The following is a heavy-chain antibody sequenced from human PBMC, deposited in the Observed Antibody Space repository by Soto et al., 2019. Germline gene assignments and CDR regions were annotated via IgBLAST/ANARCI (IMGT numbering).Heavy chain of an antibody. CDR3: ARTWFLEWLSDFDY. CDR1: GYTFTSYD. V-gene: IGHV1-8*01. CDR2: MNPNSGNT. J-gene: IGHJ4*02. Sequence: ASVKVSCKASGYTFTSYDINWVRQATGQGLEWMGLMNPNSGNTGYAQKFQGRVTMTRNTSISTAYMELSSLRSEDTAVYYCARTWFLEWLSDFDYWGQGTLVTVSS. D-gene: IGHD3-3*01.